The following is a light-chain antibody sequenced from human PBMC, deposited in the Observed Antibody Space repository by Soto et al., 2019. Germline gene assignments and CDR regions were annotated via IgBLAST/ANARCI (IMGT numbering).Light chain of an antibody. Sequence: EIVLTQSPATLSLSPGERATLSCRASQSVSSYLAWYQQRPGQAPRLLIYDASNRATGIPARFSGSGSGTDFTLIISSLEPEDFAVYYCQQRSNWPGTFGQGTKVEIK. CDR3: QQRSNWPGT. V-gene: IGKV3-11*01. J-gene: IGKJ1*01. CDR2: DAS. CDR1: QSVSSY.